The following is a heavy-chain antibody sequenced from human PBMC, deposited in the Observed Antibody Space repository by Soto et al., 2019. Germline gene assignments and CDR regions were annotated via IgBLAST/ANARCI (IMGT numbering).Heavy chain of an antibody. CDR1: GGTFSSYA. Sequence: QVQLVQSGAEVKKPGSSVKVSCKASGGTFSSYAISWVRQAPGQGLEWMGGIIPIFGTATDAQKFQGRVTITADESTITSYMELSSLRSEDTAVYYCARDRRLFGRARPYGMNVWGQGSTVTVSS. J-gene: IGHJ6*02. D-gene: IGHD3-3*01. CDR3: ARDRRLFGRARPYGMNV. CDR2: IIPIFGTA. V-gene: IGHV1-69*01.